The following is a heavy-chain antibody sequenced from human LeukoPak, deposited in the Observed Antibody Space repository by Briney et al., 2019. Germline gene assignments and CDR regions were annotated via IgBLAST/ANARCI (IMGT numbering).Heavy chain of an antibody. CDR2: ISSSSSNI. J-gene: IGHJ4*02. Sequence: PGGSLRLSCAASGFTVSSNYMSWVRQAPGKGLEWVSYISSSSSNIAYADSVKGRFTISRDNVKNSLYLQINSLRVEDTSVYYCARGGAARPDYWGQGTLVTVSS. CDR1: GFTVSSNY. CDR3: ARGGAARPDY. V-gene: IGHV3-48*04. D-gene: IGHD6-6*01.